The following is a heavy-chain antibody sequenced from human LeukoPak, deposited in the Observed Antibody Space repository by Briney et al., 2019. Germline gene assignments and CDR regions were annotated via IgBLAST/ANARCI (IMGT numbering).Heavy chain of an antibody. V-gene: IGHV3-7*04. CDR1: GFTFSTYT. CDR2: IKQDGSEK. J-gene: IGHJ1*01. D-gene: IGHD2-2*01. Sequence: GGSLRLSCAASGFTFSTYTMTWVRQAPGKGLEWVANIKQDGSEKYYVDSVKGRFTISRDNAKNSLYLQMNSLRAEDTAVYYCARDIVVVPAAMSYEYFQHWGQGTLVTVSS. CDR3: ARDIVVVPAAMSYEYFQH.